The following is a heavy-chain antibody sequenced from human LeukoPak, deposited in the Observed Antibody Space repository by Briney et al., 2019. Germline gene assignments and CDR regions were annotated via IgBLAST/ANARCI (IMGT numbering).Heavy chain of an antibody. D-gene: IGHD3-3*01. J-gene: IGHJ3*02. CDR3: ARAGLLEWLFGDADAFDI. Sequence: GASVKVSCKASGYTFTSYGISWVRQAPGQGLEWMGWISAYNGNTNYAQKLQGGVTMTTDTSTSTAYMELRSLRSDDTAVYYCARAGLLEWLFGDADAFDIWGQGTMVTVSS. CDR2: ISAYNGNT. CDR1: GYTFTSYG. V-gene: IGHV1-18*01.